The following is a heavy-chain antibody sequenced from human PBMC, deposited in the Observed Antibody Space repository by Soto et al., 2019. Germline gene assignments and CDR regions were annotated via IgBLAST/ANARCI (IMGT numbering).Heavy chain of an antibody. V-gene: IGHV5-10-1*01. Sequence: PGESLKISCKGSGYSFTSYWISWVRQMPGKGLEWMGRIDPSDSYTTYSTSFQGHVNISADKSISTAYLQWSSLKASDTAMYYCARHAQEGWTSSGGSRTHPPYYYGMDVWGQGTTVTVSS. J-gene: IGHJ6*02. D-gene: IGHD2-15*01. CDR2: IDPSDSYT. CDR1: GYSFTSYW. CDR3: ARHAQEGWTSSGGSRTHPPYYYGMDV.